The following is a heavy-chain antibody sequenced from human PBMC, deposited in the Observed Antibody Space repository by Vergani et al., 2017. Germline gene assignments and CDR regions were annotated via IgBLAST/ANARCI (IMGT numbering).Heavy chain of an antibody. CDR2: ISGSGGST. Sequence: EVQLLESGGGLVQPGGSLRLSCAASGFTFSSYAMSWVRQAPGKGLEWVSAISGSGGSTYYADSVKGRSTISRDNSKNTLYLQMNSLRAEDTAVYYCALYSGYDRSYYYYYGMDVWGQGTTVTVSS. V-gene: IGHV3-23*01. J-gene: IGHJ6*02. D-gene: IGHD5-12*01. CDR1: GFTFSSYA. CDR3: ALYSGYDRSYYYYYGMDV.